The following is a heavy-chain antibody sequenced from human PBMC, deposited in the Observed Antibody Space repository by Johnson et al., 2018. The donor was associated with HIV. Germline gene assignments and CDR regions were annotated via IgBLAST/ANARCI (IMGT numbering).Heavy chain of an antibody. V-gene: IGHV3-11*04. CDR3: ARDLAGTERGNAFDI. D-gene: IGHD1-1*01. CDR2: ISSSGDTT. J-gene: IGHJ3*02. CDR1: GFTFSDYY. Sequence: QVQLVESGGGLVQPGGSLRLSCAASGFTFSDYYMSWIRQAPGKGLEWVSYISSSGDTTYYADSVKCRFTISRDAAENSLYLQMNSLRAEDTAVYYCARDLAGTERGNAFDIWGQGTMVTVSS.